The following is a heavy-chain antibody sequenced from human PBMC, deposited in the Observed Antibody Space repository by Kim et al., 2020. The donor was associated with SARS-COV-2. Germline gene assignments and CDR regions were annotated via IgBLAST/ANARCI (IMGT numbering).Heavy chain of an antibody. CDR3: ARGVIVLMVYAPDGGMDV. J-gene: IGHJ6*02. Sequence: SETLSLTCTVSGGSISSGSYYWSWIRQPAGKGLEWIGRIYTSGSTNYNPSLKSRVTISVDTSKNQFSLKLSSVTAADTAVYYCARGVIVLMVYAPDGGMDVWGQGTTVTVSS. CDR2: IYTSGST. V-gene: IGHV4-61*02. CDR1: GGSISSGSYY. D-gene: IGHD2-8*01.